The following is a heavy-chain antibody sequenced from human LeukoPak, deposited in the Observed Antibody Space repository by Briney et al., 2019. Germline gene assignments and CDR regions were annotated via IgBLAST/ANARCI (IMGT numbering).Heavy chain of an antibody. CDR1: GFTFSTYA. CDR3: AKDGKVSVAGHFDY. D-gene: IGHD6-19*01. J-gene: IGHJ4*02. CDR2: ISGSGDST. Sequence: GGSLRLSCAASGFTFSTYAMSWVRQAPGKGLEWVSTISGSGDSTYYADSVKGRFTVSRDNSKNTLYLKMNSLRAEDTAVYYCAKDGKVSVAGHFDYWGQGTLVPVSS. V-gene: IGHV3-23*01.